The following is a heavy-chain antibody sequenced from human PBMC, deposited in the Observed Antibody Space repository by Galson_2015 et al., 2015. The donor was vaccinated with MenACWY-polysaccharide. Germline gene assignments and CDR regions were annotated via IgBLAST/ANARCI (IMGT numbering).Heavy chain of an antibody. J-gene: IGHJ3*02. CDR3: ARFTQTDAFEI. V-gene: IGHV4-61*02. CDR1: GGSISSGSYY. Sequence: TLSLTCPVSGGSISSGSYYWRWIRQPAGKGLEWIGRIYTSGSTNYNPSLKSRVTISVDTSKNQFSMKLSSETAADTAVYYCARFTQTDAFEIWGQGTMVTVSS. D-gene: IGHD3-16*01. CDR2: IYTSGST.